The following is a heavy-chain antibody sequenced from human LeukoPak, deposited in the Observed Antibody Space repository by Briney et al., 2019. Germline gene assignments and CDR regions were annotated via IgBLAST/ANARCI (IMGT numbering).Heavy chain of an antibody. CDR2: INPNGGGT. J-gene: IGHJ1*01. CDR1: GYSFTGYY. V-gene: IGHV1-2*02. D-gene: IGHD2-21*02. Sequence: ASVKVSCKASGYSFTGYYMHWVRQAPGQGLEWMARINPNGGGTNYAQKFQGRVTMTRDTSISTAYMELSRLRSDDTAVYYCARDPCGDCYSGRPWFQHWGQGTLVTVSS. CDR3: ARDPCGDCYSGRPWFQH.